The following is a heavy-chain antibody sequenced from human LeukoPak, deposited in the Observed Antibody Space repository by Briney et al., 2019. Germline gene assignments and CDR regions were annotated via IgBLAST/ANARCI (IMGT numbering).Heavy chain of an antibody. CDR2: ISSSSRYI. D-gene: IGHD5-18*01. Sequence: GGSLRLSCAASGFTFSSYSMNWVRPAPGQGLEWVSSISSSSRYIYYADSVKGRFTISRDNAKNSLYLQMNSLRAEDTAVYYCARAVDTAMVFRGQGTLVTVSS. V-gene: IGHV3-21*01. J-gene: IGHJ4*02. CDR1: GFTFSSYS. CDR3: ARAVDTAMVF.